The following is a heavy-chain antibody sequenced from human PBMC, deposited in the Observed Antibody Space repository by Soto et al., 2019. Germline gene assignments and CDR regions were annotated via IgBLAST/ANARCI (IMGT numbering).Heavy chain of an antibody. J-gene: IGHJ2*01. CDR2: ISSNGGST. CDR1: GFTFSSYA. D-gene: IGHD4-17*01. CDR3: ARGKHELPTHDYGDSYWYFDL. V-gene: IGHV3-64*01. Sequence: GGSLRLSCAASGFTFSSYAMHWVRQAPGKGLEYVSAISSNGGSTYYANSVKGRFTISRDNSKNTLYLQMGSLRAEDMAVYYCARGKHELPTHDYGDSYWYFDLWGRGTLVTVSS.